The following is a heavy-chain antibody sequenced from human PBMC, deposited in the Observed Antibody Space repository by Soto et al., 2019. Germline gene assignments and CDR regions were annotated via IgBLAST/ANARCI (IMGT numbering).Heavy chain of an antibody. J-gene: IGHJ4*02. V-gene: IGHV1-3*01. D-gene: IGHD6-19*01. CDR3: ASDYGSNWRL. CDR2: INAGNGNT. Sequence: QAHLVQSGTEVKMPGDSVQVSCKASGFVSTNHNFHWVRQPPGQSLEWMGRINAGNGNTQYSQNFQGRVTFTSDPSASTAFMELTNLRFEDRAMYYCASDYGSNWRLWGQGTLVSVSS. CDR1: GFVSTNHN.